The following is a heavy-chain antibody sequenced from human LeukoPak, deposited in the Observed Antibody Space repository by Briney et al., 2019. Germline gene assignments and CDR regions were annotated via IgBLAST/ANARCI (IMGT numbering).Heavy chain of an antibody. D-gene: IGHD6-6*01. J-gene: IGHJ4*02. CDR3: ARGRGAARLGY. Sequence: SETLSLTCAVYGGSFSGYYWSWIPQPPGKGLEWIGEINHSGSTNYNPSLKSRVTISVDTSKNQFSLKLSSVTAADTAVYYCARGRGAARLGYWGQGTLVTVSS. V-gene: IGHV4-34*01. CDR1: GGSFSGYY. CDR2: INHSGST.